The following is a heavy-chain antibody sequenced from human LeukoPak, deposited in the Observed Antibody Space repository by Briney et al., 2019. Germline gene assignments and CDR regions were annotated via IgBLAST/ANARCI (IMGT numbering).Heavy chain of an antibody. CDR3: ARQGRYYDILTGYQTNFDY. CDR2: IYYIRST. D-gene: IGHD3-9*01. V-gene: IGHV4-39*01. J-gene: IGHJ4*02. Sequence: PSETLSHTRTVSGGSISSLSYYSGWIRQPPRKGLEWIGSIYYIRSTYYTPSLNSRVTISVDTSKNQFSLKLSSVTAADTGVYYCARQGRYYDILTGYQTNFDYWGQGTLVTVSS. CDR1: GGSISSLSYY.